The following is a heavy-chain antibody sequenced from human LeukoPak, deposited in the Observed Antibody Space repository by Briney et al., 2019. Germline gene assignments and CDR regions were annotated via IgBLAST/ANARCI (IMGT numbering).Heavy chain of an antibody. D-gene: IGHD6-19*01. V-gene: IGHV3-74*01. Sequence: GGSLRLSCAAPGFTFSSYWMHWVRQAPGKGLVWVSRINSDGSSTSYADSVKGRFTISRDNAKNTLYLQMNSLRAEDTAVYYCARGPYSSGWYYFDYWGQGTLATVSS. CDR3: ARGPYSSGWYYFDY. J-gene: IGHJ4*02. CDR2: INSDGSST. CDR1: GFTFSSYW.